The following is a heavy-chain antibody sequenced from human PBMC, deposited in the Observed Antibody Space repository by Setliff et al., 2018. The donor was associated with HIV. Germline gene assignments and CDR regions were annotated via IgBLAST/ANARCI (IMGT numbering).Heavy chain of an antibody. CDR1: GYSISSGYH. Sequence: SETLSLTCSVSGYSISSGYHWAWIRHPQGKGLEWIGSVYHSGSTYYHPSRKSRVTISVDTSKNQFSLKLNSLTAADTAVYYCARSYCAADCAHNSPRGMDVWGQGTTVTVS. J-gene: IGHJ6*02. V-gene: IGHV4-38-2*01. CDR2: VYHSGST. D-gene: IGHD2-21*02. CDR3: ARSYCAADCAHNSPRGMDV.